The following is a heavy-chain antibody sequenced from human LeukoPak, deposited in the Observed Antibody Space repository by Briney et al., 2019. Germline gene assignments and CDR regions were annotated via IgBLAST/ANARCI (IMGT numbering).Heavy chain of an antibody. V-gene: IGHV1-69*02. J-gene: IGHJ4*02. CDR2: IIPILGIA. Sequence: SVTVSCKASGGTFSSYTISWVRQAPGQGLEWMGRIIPILGIANYAQKFQGRVTITADKSTSTAYMELSSLRSEDTAVYYCASLLAARHRDYWGQGTLVTVSS. D-gene: IGHD6-6*01. CDR3: ASLLAARHRDY. CDR1: GGTFSSYT.